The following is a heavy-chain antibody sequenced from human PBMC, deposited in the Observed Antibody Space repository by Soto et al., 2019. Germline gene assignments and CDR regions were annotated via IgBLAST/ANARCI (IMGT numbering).Heavy chain of an antibody. CDR1: GGSVSSGSYY. J-gene: IGHJ4*02. CDR2: IYYSGST. D-gene: IGHD2-21*02. V-gene: IGHV4-61*01. CDR3: ARSDYCGGDCYSSLFDY. Sequence: SETLSLTCTVSGGSVSSGSYYWSWIRQPPGKGLEWIGYIYYSGSTNYNPSLKSRVTISVDTSKNQFSLKLSSVTAADTAVYYCARSDYCGGDCYSSLFDYWGQGTLVTVSS.